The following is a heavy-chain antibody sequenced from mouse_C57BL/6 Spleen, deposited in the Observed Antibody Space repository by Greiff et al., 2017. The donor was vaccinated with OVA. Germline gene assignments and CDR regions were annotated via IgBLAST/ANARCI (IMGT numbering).Heavy chain of an antibody. CDR2: IDPEDGDT. Sequence: VQLQQSGAELVRPGASVKLSCTASGFNIKDYYMHWVKQRPEQGLEWIGRIDPEDGDTEYAPKFQGKATMTADTSSNTAYLQLSSLTSEDTAVYYCTTEGGYYDYDDWFAYWGQGTLVTVSA. CDR1: GFNIKDYY. CDR3: TTEGGYYDYDDWFAY. D-gene: IGHD2-4*01. J-gene: IGHJ3*01. V-gene: IGHV14-1*01.